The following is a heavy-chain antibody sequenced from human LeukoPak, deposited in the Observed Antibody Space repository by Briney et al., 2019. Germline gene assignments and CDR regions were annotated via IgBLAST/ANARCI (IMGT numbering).Heavy chain of an antibody. V-gene: IGHV1-2*02. CDR2: INPNSGDT. D-gene: IGHD2-15*01. J-gene: IGHJ4*02. Sequence: ASVKVSCKASGYTFTGHYMHWVRQAPGQGLEWMGCINPNSGDTNYAQKFQGRVTMTRDTSISTAYMELSRLRSDDTAVYYCARVGSSVVVVAPHFDYWGQGTLVTVSS. CDR3: ARVGSSVVVVAPHFDY. CDR1: GYTFTGHY.